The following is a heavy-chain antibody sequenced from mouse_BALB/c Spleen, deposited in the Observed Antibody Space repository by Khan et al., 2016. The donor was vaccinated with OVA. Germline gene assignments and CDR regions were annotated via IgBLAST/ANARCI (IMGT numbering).Heavy chain of an antibody. J-gene: IGHJ3*01. Sequence: EVQVVESGGDLVKPGGSLKLSCAASGFTFSSYSMSWVRQTPDKSLEWVATISSDGDYTYYPDLVKGRFTISRDNAKNTLYLQMSSLKPVDTAMYYSASHLSAYLADWGQGTLVTGSA. CDR1: GFTFSSYS. CDR3: ASHLSAYLAD. CDR2: ISSDGDYT. V-gene: IGHV5-6*01. D-gene: IGHD1-3*01.